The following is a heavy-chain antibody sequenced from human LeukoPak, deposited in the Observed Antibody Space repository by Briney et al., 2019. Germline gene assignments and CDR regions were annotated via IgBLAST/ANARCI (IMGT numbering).Heavy chain of an antibody. V-gene: IGHV3-7*01. CDR3: AKDLAFSRLDY. J-gene: IGHJ4*02. CDR2: INPDGIKR. Sequence: GGSLRLSCAVSGLTFSSSWMDWVRQAPGKGLEWVASINPDGIKRYSADSVKGRFTISRDNARNSLYLQMDSLRVEDTAFYYCAKDLAFSRLDYWGQGVLVTVSS. D-gene: IGHD2/OR15-2a*01. CDR1: GLTFSSSW.